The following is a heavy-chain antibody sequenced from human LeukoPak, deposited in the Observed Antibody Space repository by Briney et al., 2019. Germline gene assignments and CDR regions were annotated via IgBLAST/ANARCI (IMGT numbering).Heavy chain of an antibody. CDR3: ARDTSLRYCSGGSCHNFDY. D-gene: IGHD2-15*01. V-gene: IGHV3-30-3*01. CDR2: ISYDGSKK. J-gene: IGHJ4*02. CDR1: GFTFSSYA. Sequence: AGGSLRLSCAASGFTFSSYAMLWVRQAPGKGLEGVAVISYDGSKKYYADSVKGRFTISRDNSKNTLYLQMNSLRAEDTAVYYCARDTSLRYCSGGSCHNFDYWGQGTLVTVSS.